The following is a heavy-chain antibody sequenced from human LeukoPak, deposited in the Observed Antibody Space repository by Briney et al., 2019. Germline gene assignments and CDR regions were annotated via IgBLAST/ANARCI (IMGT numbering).Heavy chain of an antibody. CDR3: ARDSYGSGAYYGMDV. Sequence: SSETLSLTCTVSGGSISGYYWSWIRQPPGKGLEWIGYIYYTGSTDYNPSLKSRVTMSVDTSKNEFSLMLSAVTAADTAIYYCARDSYGSGAYYGMDVWGQGTTVTVSS. J-gene: IGHJ6*02. V-gene: IGHV4-59*01. D-gene: IGHD3-10*01. CDR1: GGSISGYY. CDR2: IYYTGST.